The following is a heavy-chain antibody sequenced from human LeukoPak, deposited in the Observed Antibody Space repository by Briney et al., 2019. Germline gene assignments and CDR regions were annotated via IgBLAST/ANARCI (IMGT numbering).Heavy chain of an antibody. D-gene: IGHD6-19*01. CDR2: INPNSGGT. V-gene: IGHV1-2*02. CDR1: GYTFTGYY. Sequence: ASVKVSCKASGYTFTGYYMHWVRQAPGQGLEWMGWINPNSGGTNYAQKFQGRVTMTRDTSISTAYMELSRLRSDDTAVYYCARDRVAGRRREWGENWFDPWGQGTLVTVSS. CDR3: ARDRVAGRRREWGENWFDP. J-gene: IGHJ5*02.